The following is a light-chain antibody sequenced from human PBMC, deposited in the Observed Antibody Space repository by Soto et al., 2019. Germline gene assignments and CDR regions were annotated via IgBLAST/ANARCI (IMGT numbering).Light chain of an antibody. J-gene: IGLJ2*01. CDR3: SSYTRSSTVI. Sequence: QSALTQPASVSGSPGQSITISCTGTSSDVVGYNDISWYQQHPGKTPKFIIYDVRNRPSGVSNRFSGSRSGNTASLTISGLQAEDEADYYCSSYTRSSTVIFGGGTKLTVL. V-gene: IGLV2-14*01. CDR2: DVR. CDR1: SSDVVGYND.